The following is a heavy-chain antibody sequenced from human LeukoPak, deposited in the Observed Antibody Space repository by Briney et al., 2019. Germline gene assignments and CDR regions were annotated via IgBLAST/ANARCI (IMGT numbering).Heavy chain of an antibody. CDR3: AHICSGGSCYSTDAFDI. V-gene: IGHV2-5*01. Sequence: ASGPTLVKLTQTLMLTCTFSVFSLSTSGVGVGWIRQPPGKALEWLALIYWNDDKRYSPSLKSRLTITKDTSKNQVVLTMTNMDPVDTATYYCAHICSGGSCYSTDAFDIWGQGTMVTVSS. CDR2: IYWNDDK. J-gene: IGHJ3*02. D-gene: IGHD2-15*01. CDR1: VFSLSTSGVG.